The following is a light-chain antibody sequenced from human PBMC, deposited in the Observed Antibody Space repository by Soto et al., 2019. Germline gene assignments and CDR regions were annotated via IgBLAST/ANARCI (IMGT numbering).Light chain of an antibody. J-gene: IGKJ4*01. CDR3: QQYFTTPLT. Sequence: DIVMTQSPDSLSVSLGERATINCKSSQTVLYSSNNKNHLAWYQQRPGQPPKLLIYWASTRESGVPDRFSGSGSGTDFTLTINSLQVEDVAVYYCQQYFTTPLTFGGGTKVDNK. CDR2: WAS. CDR1: QTVLYSSNNKNH. V-gene: IGKV4-1*01.